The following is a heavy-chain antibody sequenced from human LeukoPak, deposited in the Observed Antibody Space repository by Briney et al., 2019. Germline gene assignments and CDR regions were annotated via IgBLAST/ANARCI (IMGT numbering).Heavy chain of an antibody. Sequence: ASVKVSCKASGYTFTSYGISWVRQAPGQGLEWMGWISAYNGNTNYAQKLQGRVTMTTDTSTSTAYMELRSLRSDDTAVYYCARARLMAYYGSGRPYFDYWGQGTLVTVSS. D-gene: IGHD3-10*01. V-gene: IGHV1-18*01. CDR1: GYTFTSYG. CDR2: ISAYNGNT. J-gene: IGHJ4*02. CDR3: ARARLMAYYGSGRPYFDY.